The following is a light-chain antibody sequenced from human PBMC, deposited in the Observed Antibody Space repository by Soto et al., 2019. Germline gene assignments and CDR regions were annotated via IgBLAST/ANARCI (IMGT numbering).Light chain of an antibody. J-gene: IGKJ5*01. CDR3: QQYKSYSQFT. Sequence: DVQMTQSPSTLSASVGDRVTITCRASQSISSWLAWYKQKPGRAPNLLIYDASTLQSGVSSRFSGSGSGTEFTLTINRLQPDDFANYYCQQYKSYSQFTFGQGTRPEI. CDR2: DAS. CDR1: QSISSW. V-gene: IGKV1-5*01.